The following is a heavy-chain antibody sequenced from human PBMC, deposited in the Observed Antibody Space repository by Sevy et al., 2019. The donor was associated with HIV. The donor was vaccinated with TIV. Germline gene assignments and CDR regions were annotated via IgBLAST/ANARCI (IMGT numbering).Heavy chain of an antibody. CDR2: ISGSGGYT. CDR3: AKETASGYLP. J-gene: IGHJ5*02. Sequence: GGSLRLSSVASGSTFSSYVMSWVRQAPGKGLEWVSTISGSGGYTYYADSVKGRFTISRDNSKNTVDLLIISLRAEDTAVYYCAKETASGYLPWGQGTLVTVSS. D-gene: IGHD3-3*01. V-gene: IGHV3-23*01. CDR1: GSTFSSYV.